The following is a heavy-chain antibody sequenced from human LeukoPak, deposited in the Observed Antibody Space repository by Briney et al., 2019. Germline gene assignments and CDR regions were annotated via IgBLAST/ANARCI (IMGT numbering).Heavy chain of an antibody. Sequence: SETLSLTCAVYGGSFSGYYWSWIRQPPGKGLEWIGEINHSGSTDYNPSLKSRVTISVDTSKNQFSLKLSSVTAADTAAYYCARDHIILLWFGELLSYGMDVWGQGTTVTVSS. CDR3: ARDHIILLWFGELLSYGMDV. CDR2: INHSGST. J-gene: IGHJ6*02. D-gene: IGHD3-10*01. V-gene: IGHV4-34*01. CDR1: GGSFSGYY.